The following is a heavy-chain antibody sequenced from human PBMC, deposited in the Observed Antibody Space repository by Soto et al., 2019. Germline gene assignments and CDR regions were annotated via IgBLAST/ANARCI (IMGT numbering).Heavy chain of an antibody. V-gene: IGHV3-33*01. CDR3: ARDSYGVDY. CDR1: GFTFRHYG. CDR2: IWYDGSKE. J-gene: IGHJ4*02. D-gene: IGHD1-26*01. Sequence: QVQLVESGGGVVQPGRSLRLSCAASGFTFRHYGMHWVRQAPGKGLEWVAMIWYDGSKEYYSDSVKGRFTISRDNSKNALFLEMHSLRGEDTAIYYCARDSYGVDYWGQGTLVTVSS.